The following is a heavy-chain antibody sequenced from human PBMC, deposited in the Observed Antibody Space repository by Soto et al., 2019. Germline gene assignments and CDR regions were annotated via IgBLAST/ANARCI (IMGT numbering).Heavy chain of an antibody. V-gene: IGHV3-23*01. CDR1: GFKFSSYA. Sequence: PGGSLRLSCAASGFKFSSYAISLVRQAPGKRPEWVSAITGYADGTYYADPVQGRFTISRDNFRNTLYLQMNSLRVEDTAVYFCAKEIAGAGRGVFDSWGQGTLVTVSS. J-gene: IGHJ4*02. CDR2: ITGYADGT. D-gene: IGHD2-15*01. CDR3: AKEIAGAGRGVFDS.